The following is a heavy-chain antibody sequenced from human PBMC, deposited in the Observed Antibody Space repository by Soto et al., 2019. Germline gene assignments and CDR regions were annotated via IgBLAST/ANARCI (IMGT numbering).Heavy chain of an antibody. CDR3: EREGKDSRGSSWSYGMDV. Sequence: GGSLRLSCAASGFTFSSYSMNWVRQAPGKGLEWVSSISSSSSYIYYADSVKGRFTISRDNAKNSLYLQMNSLRAEDTAVYYCEREGKDSRGSSWSYGMDVWGHGTTVPVAS. J-gene: IGHJ6*02. D-gene: IGHD6-13*01. CDR1: GFTFSSYS. V-gene: IGHV3-21*01. CDR2: ISSSSSYI.